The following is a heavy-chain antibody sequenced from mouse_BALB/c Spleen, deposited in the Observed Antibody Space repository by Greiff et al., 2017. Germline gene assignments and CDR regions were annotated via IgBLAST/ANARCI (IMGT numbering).Heavy chain of an antibody. Sequence: LQQPGSELVRPGASVKLSCKASGYTFTSYWMHWVKQRPGQGLEWIGNIYPGSGSTNYDEKFKSKATLTVDTSSSTAYMQLSSLTSEDSAVYYCTRGGGRYYFDYWGQGTTLTVSS. J-gene: IGHJ2*01. CDR1: GYTFTSYW. CDR2: IYPGSGST. CDR3: TRGGGRYYFDY. V-gene: IGHV1S22*01.